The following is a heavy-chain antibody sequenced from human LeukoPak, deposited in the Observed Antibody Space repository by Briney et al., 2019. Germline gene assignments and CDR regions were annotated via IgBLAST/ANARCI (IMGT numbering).Heavy chain of an antibody. V-gene: IGHV4-34*01. CDR2: INHSGST. CDR1: GGSFSGYY. D-gene: IGHD6-19*01. Sequence: SETLSLTCAVYGGSFSGYYWSWIRQPPGKGLEWIGEINHSGSTNYNPSLKSRVTISVDTSKNQFSLKLSSVTAADTAVYYCARDSPHSGGWYGWELEPAYGMDVWGQGTTVTVSS. CDR3: ARDSPHSGGWYGWELEPAYGMDV. J-gene: IGHJ6*02.